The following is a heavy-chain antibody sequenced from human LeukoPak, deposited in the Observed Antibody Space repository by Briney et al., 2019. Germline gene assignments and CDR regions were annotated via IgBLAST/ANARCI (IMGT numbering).Heavy chain of an antibody. Sequence: GESLKISCKGYGYNFANYWIGWVRQMPEKGLEWMGIISPGDSNITYSPSFQGQVTISADKSISTAYLQWSSLKASDTAIYYCARRRGSSSLDYWGQGTLVAVSS. CDR3: ARRRGSSSLDY. CDR1: GYNFANYW. J-gene: IGHJ4*02. V-gene: IGHV5-51*01. D-gene: IGHD6-6*01. CDR2: ISPGDSNI.